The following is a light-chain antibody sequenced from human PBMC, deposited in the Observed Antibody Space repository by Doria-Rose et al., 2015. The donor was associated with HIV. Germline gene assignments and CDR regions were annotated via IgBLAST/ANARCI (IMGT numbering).Light chain of an antibody. Sequence: TQSPGTLSLSPGERATLSCRASQSFSSTYLAWYQQKPGQAPSLLIYDGSTRATGIPDRFSASWSGTDFTLTINRLEPEGFALYYCHQYGTSWTFGQGTKVEI. J-gene: IGKJ1*01. CDR3: HQYGTSWT. CDR2: DGS. V-gene: IGKV3-20*01. CDR1: QSFSSTY.